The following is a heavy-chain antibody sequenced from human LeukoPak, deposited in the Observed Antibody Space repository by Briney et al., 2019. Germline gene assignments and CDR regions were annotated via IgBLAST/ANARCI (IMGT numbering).Heavy chain of an antibody. CDR2: ISGSSSYT. Sequence: PGRSLRLSCAASGFTFSDYYMSWIRQAPGKGLEWVSYISGSSSYTNYADSVKGRFTISRDNAKNSLYLQMNSLRAEDTAVYYCARQKMATIGEVDYWGQGTLVTVSS. CDR1: GFTFSDYY. CDR3: ARQKMATIGEVDY. D-gene: IGHD5-24*01. V-gene: IGHV3-11*03. J-gene: IGHJ4*02.